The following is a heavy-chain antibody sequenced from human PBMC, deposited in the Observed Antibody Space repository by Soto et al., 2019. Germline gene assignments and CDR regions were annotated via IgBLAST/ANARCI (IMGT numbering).Heavy chain of an antibody. V-gene: IGHV4-59*12. CDR2: IYYSGST. CDR3: ARDRAPRLTT. Sequence: SETLSLTCTVSGGSISSYYWSWIRQPPGKGLEWIGYIYYSGSTNYNPSLKSRVTISVDTSKNQFSLKLSSVTAADTAVYYCARDRAPRLTTWGQGTLVTVSS. D-gene: IGHD2-2*01. CDR1: GGSISSYY. J-gene: IGHJ5*02.